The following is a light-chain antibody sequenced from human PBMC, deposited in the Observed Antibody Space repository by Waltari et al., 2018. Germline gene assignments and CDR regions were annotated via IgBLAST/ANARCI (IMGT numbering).Light chain of an antibody. CDR1: QTLNNNY. CDR2: AAS. J-gene: IGKJ2*01. V-gene: IGKV3-20*01. CDR3: QQYGSSPYS. Sequence: ELVLTQSPGTLSLSAGESATLPCMASQTLNNNYLAWYQQKPGQAPGLLIFAASKRATGVPDRFSGSGSGTDFTLTISRLEPEDFAMYYCQQYGSSPYSFGQGARVDFK.